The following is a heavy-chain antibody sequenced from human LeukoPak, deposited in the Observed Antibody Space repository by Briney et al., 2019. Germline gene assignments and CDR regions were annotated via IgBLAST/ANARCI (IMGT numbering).Heavy chain of an antibody. CDR1: GYTFTTYA. J-gene: IGHJ4*02. CDR3: ARDPVGSRWPYYFDF. Sequence: ASVKVSCKASGYTFTTYAMHWVRQAPGQRLEWMGWINAGNGNTKYSQKFQARVTITRDTSASTAYMELSSLGSEDTAVYYCARDPVGSRWPYYFDFWGQGTLVTVSS. D-gene: IGHD6-13*01. CDR2: INAGNGNT. V-gene: IGHV1-3*01.